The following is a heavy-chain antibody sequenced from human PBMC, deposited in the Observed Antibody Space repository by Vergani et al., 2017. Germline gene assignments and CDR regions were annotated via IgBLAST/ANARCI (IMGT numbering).Heavy chain of an antibody. D-gene: IGHD2-15*01. V-gene: IGHV3-21*01. J-gene: IGHJ4*02. Sequence: EVQLVESGGGLVKPGGSLRLSCAASGFTFSSYSMNWVRQAPGKGLEWVSSISSSSSYIYYADSVKGRFTISRDHAKNSLYLQMNSLRAEDTAVYYCARGVPVVAVAPIDYWGQGTLVTVSS. CDR2: ISSSSSYI. CDR1: GFTFSSYS. CDR3: ARGVPVVAVAPIDY.